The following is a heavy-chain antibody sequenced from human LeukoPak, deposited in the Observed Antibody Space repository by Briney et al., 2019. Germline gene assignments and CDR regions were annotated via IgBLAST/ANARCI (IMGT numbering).Heavy chain of an antibody. CDR2: IGTHSTST. CDR1: GFTFSSYV. Sequence: QPGGSLRLSCAASGFTFSSYVMTWVRQAPGAGLEWVSAIGTHSTSTDYPDSVKGRFTISRDDSKNTVFLRMTSLRVEDTALYYCTWRVGGTPDYWGLATLVTVSS. V-gene: IGHV3-23*01. CDR3: TWRVGGTPDY. J-gene: IGHJ4*02. D-gene: IGHD1-26*01.